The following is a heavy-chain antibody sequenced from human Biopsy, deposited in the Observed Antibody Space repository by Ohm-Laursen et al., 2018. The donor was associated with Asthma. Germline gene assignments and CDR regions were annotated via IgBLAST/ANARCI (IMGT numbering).Heavy chain of an antibody. CDR2: ISRLCRCI. CDR1: GFELRDYT. CDR3: SRDFTIGSGSPFHF. Sequence: SLRLSCPASGFELRDYTLYWVRQAPGQGMEWVASISRLCRCIYNATSLSGRFTISRDNAKRSLYLQMDSLRGDDTAGYYCSRDFTIGSGSPFHFWGRGTLVTVSS. J-gene: IGHJ4*02. V-gene: IGHV3-21*01. D-gene: IGHD3-10*01.